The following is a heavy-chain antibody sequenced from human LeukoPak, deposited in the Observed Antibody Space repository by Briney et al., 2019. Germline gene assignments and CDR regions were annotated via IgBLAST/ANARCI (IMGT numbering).Heavy chain of an antibody. CDR1: GGSISNNNYY. D-gene: IGHD2-2*01. CDR2: IYYSGST. V-gene: IGHV4-39*01. J-gene: IGHJ4*02. CDR3: ARRSIVVVPAAIDY. Sequence: SETLSLTCTVSGGSISNNNYYWGWIRQPPGKGLEWIGSIYYSGSTYYNPSLKSRVTISVDTSKNQFSLKLSSVTAADTAVYYCARRSIVVVPAAIDYWGQGTLVTVSS.